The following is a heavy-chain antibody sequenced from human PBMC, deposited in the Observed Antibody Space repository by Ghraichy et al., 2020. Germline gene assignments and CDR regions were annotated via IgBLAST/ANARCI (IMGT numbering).Heavy chain of an antibody. CDR3: AKEGSSTRPFDS. V-gene: IGHV3-43*01. CDR2: ITWDGGTT. CDR1: GFSFDDYT. J-gene: IGHJ4*02. D-gene: IGHD2-2*01. Sequence: GGSLRLSCAASGFSFDDYTMHWVRQGPEKGLEWVSLITWDGGTTDYAESVKGRFTISRDNSKHSLYLQMNSLKTEDTALYYCAKEGSSTRPFDSWGQGTLVTVSS.